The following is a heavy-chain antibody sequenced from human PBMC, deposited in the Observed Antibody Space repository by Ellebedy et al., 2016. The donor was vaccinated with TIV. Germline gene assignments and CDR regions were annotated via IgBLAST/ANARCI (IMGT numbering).Heavy chain of an antibody. Sequence: GGSLRLSCAASGFTFSSYNMNWVRQAPGKGLEWVSSISSSRDYIYYADSVKGRFTMSRDNSKNTLYLQMNSLRAEDTAVYYCARAVGATFDYWGQGTLVTVSS. CDR1: GFTFSSYN. CDR3: ARAVGATFDY. J-gene: IGHJ4*02. CDR2: ISSSRDYI. D-gene: IGHD1-26*01. V-gene: IGHV3-21*01.